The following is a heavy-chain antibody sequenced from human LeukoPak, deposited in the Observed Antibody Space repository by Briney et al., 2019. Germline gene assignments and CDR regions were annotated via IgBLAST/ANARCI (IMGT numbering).Heavy chain of an antibody. J-gene: IGHJ4*02. CDR3: ARAGNYYTSGNYLGY. CDR2: IYHRGSA. Sequence: PSETLSLTCTVSGGSISSYYWNWIRQPPGKGLEWIGYIYHRGSANYNPSLKSRVAISLDTSNNQFSLKLSSVTVADTAVYYCARAGNYYTSGNYLGYWGQGTLVTVSS. D-gene: IGHD3-10*01. V-gene: IGHV4-59*01. CDR1: GGSISSYY.